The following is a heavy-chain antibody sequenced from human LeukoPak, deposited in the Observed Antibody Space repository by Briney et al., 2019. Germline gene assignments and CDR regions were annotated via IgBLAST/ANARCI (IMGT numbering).Heavy chain of an antibody. J-gene: IGHJ3*02. CDR2: IYTSGST. D-gene: IGHD3-16*01. V-gene: IGHV4-61*02. CDR1: GGSISSGSYY. CDR3: ARDWGDYYPGKYAFDI. Sequence: PSQTLSLTCTVSGGSISSGSYYWSWIRQPAGKGLEWIGRIYTSGSTNYNPSLKSRVTISVDTSKNQFSLKLSSVTAADTAVYYCARDWGDYYPGKYAFDIWGQGTMVTVSS.